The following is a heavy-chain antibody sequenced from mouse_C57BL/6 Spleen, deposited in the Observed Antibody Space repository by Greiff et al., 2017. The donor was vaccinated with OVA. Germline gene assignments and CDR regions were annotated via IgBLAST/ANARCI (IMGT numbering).Heavy chain of an antibody. CDR1: GYTFTSYW. V-gene: IGHV1-59*01. D-gene: IGHD1-1*01. J-gene: IGHJ1*03. Sequence: QVQLQQPGAELVKPGTSVKLSCKASGYTFTSYWMHWVKQRPGPGLEWIGVIDPSASYTNYNQKFQGKGTLPVDKSSHPPYMPLSSLTSENSAVYYYARLYYGSSYGYFDVWGTGTTVTVSS. CDR3: ARLYYGSSYGYFDV. CDR2: IDPSASYT.